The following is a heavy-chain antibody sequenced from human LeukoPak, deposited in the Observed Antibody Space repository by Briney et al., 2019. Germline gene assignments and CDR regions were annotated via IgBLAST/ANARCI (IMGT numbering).Heavy chain of an antibody. V-gene: IGHV3-7*01. CDR1: GFTFSSYW. D-gene: IGHD3-3*01. J-gene: IGHJ6*04. Sequence: GGSLRLSCAASGFTFSSYWMSWVRQAPGKGLEWVANIKQDGSEKYYVDSVRGRFTISRDNAKNSLYLQMNSPRAEDTAVYYCARRVGYDFWSGRRLDVWGKGTTVTVSS. CDR3: ARRVGYDFWSGRRLDV. CDR2: IKQDGSEK.